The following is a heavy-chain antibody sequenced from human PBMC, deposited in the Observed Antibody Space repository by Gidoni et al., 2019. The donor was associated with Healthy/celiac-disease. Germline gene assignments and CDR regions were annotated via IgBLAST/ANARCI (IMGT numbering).Heavy chain of an antibody. V-gene: IGHV4-39*01. J-gene: IGHJ4*02. D-gene: IGHD7-27*01. CDR3: ASWGHGPFDY. CDR2: IYYSGST. Sequence: QLQLQESGPGLVKPSETLSLTCTFSGGSISSSSYSLGWILQPPGKGLEWIGSIYYSGSTYYNPSLKSRVTIAVDTSKNQFSLKLSSVTAADTAGYYCASWGHGPFDYWGQGTLVTVSS. CDR1: GGSISSSSYS.